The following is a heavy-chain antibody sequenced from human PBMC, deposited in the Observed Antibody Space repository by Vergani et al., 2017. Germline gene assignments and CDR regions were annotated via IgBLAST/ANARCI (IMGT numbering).Heavy chain of an antibody. CDR2: IHPGDSDT. V-gene: IGHV5-51*01. CDR1: GYSFTNYW. D-gene: IGHD3-16*01. Sequence: EVQLVQSGAEVKKPGESLKISCQISGYSFTNYWIGWVRQMPGKGLEWMGIIHPGDSDTRYSPSFQGQVTISADKSISTAYLQWSSLKASDTAMYYCARHHEAGGPHSDYWGQGTLVTVSS. J-gene: IGHJ4*02. CDR3: ARHHEAGGPHSDY.